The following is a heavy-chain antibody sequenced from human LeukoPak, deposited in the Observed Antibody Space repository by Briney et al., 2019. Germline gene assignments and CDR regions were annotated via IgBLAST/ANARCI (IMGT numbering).Heavy chain of an antibody. CDR2: IKRKSDGGAT. D-gene: IGHD2-15*01. J-gene: IGHJ4*02. Sequence: GGSLRLSCAASGFTFSSYAMSWVRQAPGKGLEWVGRIKRKSDGGATDYAAPVKGRFTISRDDSKNTVHLQMNSLKTEDTALYYCAAIPPGAATYDYWGQGTLVIVSS. CDR1: GFTFSSYA. CDR3: AAIPPGAATYDY. V-gene: IGHV3-15*01.